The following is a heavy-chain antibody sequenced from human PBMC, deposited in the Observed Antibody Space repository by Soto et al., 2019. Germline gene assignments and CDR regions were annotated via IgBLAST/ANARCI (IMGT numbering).Heavy chain of an antibody. CDR1: GGFNSYS. V-gene: IGHV1-69*06. Sequence: QVQLVQSGPEVKKPGSSVKVSCKGSGGFNSYSISWVMQAPGQGPEWMGGIIPIFATPTYAQKFQGRVTITVEKSTSTAYMELSRLTSEDTAVYYCARGGPVIIPAATNWFDPWGQGTLVSFSS. J-gene: IGHJ5*02. D-gene: IGHD2-2*01. CDR2: IIPIFATP. CDR3: ARGGPVIIPAATNWFDP.